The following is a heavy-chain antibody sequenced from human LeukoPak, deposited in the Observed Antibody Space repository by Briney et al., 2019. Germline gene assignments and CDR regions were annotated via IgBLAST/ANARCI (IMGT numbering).Heavy chain of an antibody. CDR2: ISGSGGST. V-gene: IGHV3-23*01. D-gene: IGHD3-9*01. Sequence: PGGSLRLSCVASGFTSSSYAMSWVRQAPGKGLEWVSAISGSGGSTYYADSVKGRFTISRDNPKNTLLLQMNSLRAEDTAAYYCAKDPYAILTGYRYYFDYWGQGTLVTVSS. CDR3: AKDPYAILTGYRYYFDY. CDR1: GFTSSSYA. J-gene: IGHJ4*02.